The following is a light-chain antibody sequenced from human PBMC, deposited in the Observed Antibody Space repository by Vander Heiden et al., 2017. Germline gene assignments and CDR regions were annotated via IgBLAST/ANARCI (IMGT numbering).Light chain of an antibody. J-gene: IGKJ5*01. Sequence: DIVMTQSPESLAVALGERATINCKSSQSVLSRTNNKNYLAWYQQKPGQPPKLLIYWASTRESGVPDRFSGSGSGTDFTLTISSLQAEDVAIYYCQQYHSGPITFGQGTRLEIK. V-gene: IGKV4-1*01. CDR1: QSVLSRTNNKNY. CDR3: QQYHSGPIT. CDR2: WAS.